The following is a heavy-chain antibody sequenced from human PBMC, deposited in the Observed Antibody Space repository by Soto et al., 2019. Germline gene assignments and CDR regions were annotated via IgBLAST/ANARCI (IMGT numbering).Heavy chain of an antibody. Sequence: GGSLRLSCAASGFTVSSHAMSWVRQAPGKGLEWVSSISGSGDGTYYGDSVKGRFTISRDSSSSTLYLQMNNLRGADTAVYFCTKSRRSILMVYGFGGMDVWGQGTTVTVSS. CDR1: GFTVSSHA. V-gene: IGHV3-23*01. CDR2: ISGSGDGT. CDR3: TKSRRSILMVYGFGGMDV. D-gene: IGHD2-8*01. J-gene: IGHJ6*02.